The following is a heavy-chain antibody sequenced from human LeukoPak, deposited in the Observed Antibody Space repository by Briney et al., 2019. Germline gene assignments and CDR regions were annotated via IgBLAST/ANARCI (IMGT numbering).Heavy chain of an antibody. J-gene: IGHJ4*02. CDR1: GCSFISYG. V-gene: IGHV3-30*03. Sequence: WGSLRLSCAASGCSFISYGMHWVRQAPGKGLEGVGVISDDGRRKDYADSVKGRFTISRDNSKDTLYLQMNSLRAEDTAVYYCARRHSDYGDYVSYFDYWGQGTLLIVAS. CDR2: ISDDGRRK. D-gene: IGHD4-17*01. CDR3: ARRHSDYGDYVSYFDY.